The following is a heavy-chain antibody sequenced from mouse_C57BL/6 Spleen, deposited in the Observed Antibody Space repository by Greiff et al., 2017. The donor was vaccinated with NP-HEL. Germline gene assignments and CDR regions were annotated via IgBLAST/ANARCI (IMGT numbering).Heavy chain of an antibody. D-gene: IGHD6-1*01. J-gene: IGHJ3*01. Sequence: VQLQQSGAELVKPGASVKLSCTASGFNIKDYYMHWVKQRPEQGLEWIGRIDPEDGETKYASKFQGKATITADTSSNTAYLQLSSLTSEDTGVYYCAPPGARGDVWGKGTLVTVSA. CDR2: IDPEDGET. CDR3: APPGARGDV. V-gene: IGHV14-2*01. CDR1: GFNIKDYY.